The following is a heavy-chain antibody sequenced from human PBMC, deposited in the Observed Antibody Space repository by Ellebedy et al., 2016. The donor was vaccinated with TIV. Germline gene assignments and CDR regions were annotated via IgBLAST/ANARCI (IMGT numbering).Heavy chain of an antibody. J-gene: IGHJ4*02. V-gene: IGHV1-46*01. CDR1: GYTFTTYN. Sequence: AASVKVSCKASGYTFTTYNLHWVRQAPGQGLEWMGIINPSGGSTDYAQKFQGRVTMTRDTSTSTVYMELSSLRSEDTAVYYCARDQAEGRSSDYWGQGTLVTVSS. D-gene: IGHD6-13*01. CDR2: INPSGGST. CDR3: ARDQAEGRSSDY.